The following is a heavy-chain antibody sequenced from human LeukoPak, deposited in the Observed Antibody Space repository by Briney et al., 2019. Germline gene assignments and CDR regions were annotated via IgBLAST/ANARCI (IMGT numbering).Heavy chain of an antibody. CDR2: IYYSGST. CDR1: GGSISNYY. Sequence: SETLSLTCTVSGGSISNYYWTWIRQPPGKGLEWIGYIYYSGSTNYNPSLKSRVTISVDTSKNQFSLKLSSVTAADTAVYYCARVGIRGVIPFDYWGQGTLVTVSS. CDR3: ARVGIRGVIPFDY. D-gene: IGHD3-10*01. V-gene: IGHV4-59*12. J-gene: IGHJ4*02.